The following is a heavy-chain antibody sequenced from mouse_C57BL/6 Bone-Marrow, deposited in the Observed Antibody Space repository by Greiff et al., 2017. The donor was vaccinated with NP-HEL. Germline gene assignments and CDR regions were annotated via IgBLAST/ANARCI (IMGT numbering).Heavy chain of an antibody. CDR3: THGDYAFDY. V-gene: IGHV14-4*01. J-gene: IGHJ2*01. CDR1: GFNIKDDY. CDR2: IDPENGDT. D-gene: IGHD2-4*01. Sequence: VQLQQSGAELVRPGASVKLSCTASGFNIKDDYMHWVKQRPEQGLEWIGWIDPENGDTEYASKFQGKATITADTSSNPAYLQLSSLTSEDTAVYYCTHGDYAFDYWGQGTTLTVSS.